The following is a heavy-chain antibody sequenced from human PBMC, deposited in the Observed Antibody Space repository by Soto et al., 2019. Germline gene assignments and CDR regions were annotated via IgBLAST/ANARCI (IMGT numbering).Heavy chain of an antibody. J-gene: IGHJ6*02. CDR2: LYHSGGT. D-gene: IGHD3-10*01. V-gene: IGHV4-30-2*01. CDR1: GGSISTTGYS. Sequence: ASETLSLTCAVSGGSISTTGYSWTWIRQPPGKGLEWIGNLYHSGGTYYSPSLESRVSISVDRSKNQFSLKLSSVTAADTAVYYCVRWVDYFGSGSYTYGMDVWGQGATVTVSS. CDR3: VRWVDYFGSGSYTYGMDV.